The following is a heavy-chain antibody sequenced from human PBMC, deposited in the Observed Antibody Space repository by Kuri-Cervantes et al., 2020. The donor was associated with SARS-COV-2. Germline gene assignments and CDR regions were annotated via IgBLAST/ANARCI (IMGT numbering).Heavy chain of an antibody. CDR2: IKQDGSEK. D-gene: IGHD3-10*01. J-gene: IGHJ4*02. CDR1: GFTFSIYA. V-gene: IGHV3-7*01. Sequence: GGSLRLSCAASGFTFSIYAMNWVRQSPGKGLEWVANIKQDGSEKYYGDSVKGRVTISSDNAKKSLYLLTNSLRAEDTAVYYCARDGDGYMDYWGQGTLVTVSS. CDR3: ARDGDGYMDY.